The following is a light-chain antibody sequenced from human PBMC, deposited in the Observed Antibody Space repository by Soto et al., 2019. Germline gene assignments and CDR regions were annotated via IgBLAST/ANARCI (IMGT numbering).Light chain of an antibody. J-gene: IGKJ1*01. V-gene: IGKV3-20*01. Sequence: IVLTQSPGTLSLSPGERATLSCRASESLSSAYLAWYQQKPGQAPRLLLYGASTRATGIPARFSGSGSGTDFTLTISRLEPEDFAVYYCQQYGSSGTFGQGTKVDIK. CDR2: GAS. CDR1: ESLSSAY. CDR3: QQYGSSGT.